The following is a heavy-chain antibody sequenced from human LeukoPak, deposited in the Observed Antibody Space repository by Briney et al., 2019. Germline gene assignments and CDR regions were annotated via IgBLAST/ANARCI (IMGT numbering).Heavy chain of an antibody. D-gene: IGHD6-6*01. J-gene: IGHJ4*02. V-gene: IGHV3-64*01. CDR1: GFTFSRYS. Sequence: GGSLRLSCAASGFTFSRYSMHWVRQAPGKGLEYVSAISNNGGSTYYAKSVKGRFTISRDNSKNTLYLQMGSLRAEDMAVYYCARTSIAAREADYWGQGTLITVSS. CDR3: ARTSIAAREADY. CDR2: ISNNGGST.